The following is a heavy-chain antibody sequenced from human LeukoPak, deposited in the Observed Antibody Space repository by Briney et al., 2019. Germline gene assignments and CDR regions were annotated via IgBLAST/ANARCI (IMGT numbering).Heavy chain of an antibody. J-gene: IGHJ3*02. CDR3: ARHAALGTTRASAFDI. V-gene: IGHV5-51*01. Sequence: GESLNISWEGSGDCFTSYWIGCVSQLPEKGRGWMWIIFPGESPTRYSPSFQGQVTISADKSIRTAYLQWSSLKASDTAMYYCARHAALGTTRASAFDIWGQGTMVTVSS. D-gene: IGHD1-1*01. CDR1: GDCFTSYW. CDR2: IFPGESPT.